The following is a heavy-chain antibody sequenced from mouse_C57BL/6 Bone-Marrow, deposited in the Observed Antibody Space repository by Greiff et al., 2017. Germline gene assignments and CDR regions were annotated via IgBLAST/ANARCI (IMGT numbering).Heavy chain of an antibody. J-gene: IGHJ4*01. CDR1: GFNFKDDY. V-gene: IGHV14-4*01. CDR2: IDPENGDT. Sequence: VQLKESGAELVRPGASVKLSCTASGFNFKDDYMHWVKQRPEQGLEWIGWIDPENGDTEYASKFQGKATITAETSSNTAYLQLSSLTSEDTAVYYCTNGGMDYWGQGTSVTVSS. CDR3: TNGGMDY.